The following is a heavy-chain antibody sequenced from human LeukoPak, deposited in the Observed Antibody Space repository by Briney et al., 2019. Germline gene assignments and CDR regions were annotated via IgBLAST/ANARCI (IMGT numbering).Heavy chain of an antibody. CDR2: IYYSGST. CDR3: ARERSAAAGEGYFDY. V-gene: IGHV4-30-4*01. Sequence: SETLSLTCTVSGGSISSGDYYWSWIRQPPGKGLEWIVYIYYSGSTYYNPSLKSRVTISVDTSKNQFSLKLSSVTAADTAVYYCARERSAAAGEGYFDYWGQGTLVTVSS. CDR1: GGSISSGDYY. J-gene: IGHJ4*02. D-gene: IGHD6-13*01.